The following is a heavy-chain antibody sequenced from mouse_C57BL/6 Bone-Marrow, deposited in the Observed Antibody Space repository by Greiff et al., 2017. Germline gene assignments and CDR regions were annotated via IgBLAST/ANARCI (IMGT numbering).Heavy chain of an antibody. J-gene: IGHJ2*01. CDR1: GFTFSSYG. Sequence: DVKLVESGGDLVKPGGSLKLSCAASGFTFSSYGMSWVRQTPDKRLEWVATISSGGSYTYYPDSVKGRFTISRDNAKNTLYLQMSSLKSEDTAMYYCARPAYGSSCFDYWGQGTTLTVSS. CDR2: ISSGGSYT. V-gene: IGHV5-6*02. D-gene: IGHD1-1*01. CDR3: ARPAYGSSCFDY.